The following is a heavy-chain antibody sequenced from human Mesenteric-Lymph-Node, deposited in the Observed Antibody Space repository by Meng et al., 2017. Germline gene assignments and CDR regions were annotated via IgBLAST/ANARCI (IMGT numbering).Heavy chain of an antibody. D-gene: IGHD2-15*01. V-gene: IGHV4-59*01. CDR3: ARDGRYCSGGSCYFTNYYYYGMDV. Sequence: SETLSLTCTVSGGSISSYYWSWIQQPPGKGLEWIGYIYYSGSTNYNPSLKSRVTISVDTSKNQFSLKLSSVTAADTAVYYCARDGRYCSGGSCYFTNYYYYGMDVWGQGTTVTVSS. J-gene: IGHJ6*02. CDR2: IYYSGST. CDR1: GGSISSYY.